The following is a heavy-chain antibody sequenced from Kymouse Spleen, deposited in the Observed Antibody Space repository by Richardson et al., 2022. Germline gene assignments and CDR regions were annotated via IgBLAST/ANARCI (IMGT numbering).Heavy chain of an antibody. CDR3: AKATGYSSSWYYFDY. Sequence: QVQLVESGGGVVQPGRSLRLSCAASGFTFSSYGMHWVRQAPGKGLEWVAVISYDGSNKYYADSVKGRFTISRDNSKNTLYLQMNSLRAEDTAVYYCAKATGYSSSWYYFDYWGQGTLVTVSS. CDR2: ISYDGSNK. CDR1: GFTFSSYG. V-gene: IGHV3-30*18. J-gene: IGHJ4*02. D-gene: IGHD6-13*01.